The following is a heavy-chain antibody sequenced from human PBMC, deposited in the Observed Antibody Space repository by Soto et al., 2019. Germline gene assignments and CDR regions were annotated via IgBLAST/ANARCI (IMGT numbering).Heavy chain of an antibody. CDR3: ARGLVGSYYLPGY. CDR2: IYYSGNT. CDR1: GGSINSSNYL. J-gene: IGHJ4*02. D-gene: IGHD1-26*01. V-gene: IGHV4-39*01. Sequence: SETLSLTCSVSGGSINSSNYLWGWIRQPPGKGLAWIGNIYYSGNTYYNPSLKTRVTLSVDTSKNQFSLKLSSVTAADTAVYYCARGLVGSYYLPGYWGQGTLVTVSS.